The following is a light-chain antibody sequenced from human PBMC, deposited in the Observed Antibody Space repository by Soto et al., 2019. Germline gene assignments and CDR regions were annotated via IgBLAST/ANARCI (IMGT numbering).Light chain of an antibody. CDR2: GAS. V-gene: IGKV3-20*01. Sequence: EIVLTQSPGTLSLSPGERATLSCMASQSVSSSYLAWYQQEPGQAPRLLIYGASSRATGIPDRFNGSGSGTDFTLTISRLEPEDFAVYYCQQYSSSPLTFGGGTKVDIK. CDR1: QSVSSSY. J-gene: IGKJ4*01. CDR3: QQYSSSPLT.